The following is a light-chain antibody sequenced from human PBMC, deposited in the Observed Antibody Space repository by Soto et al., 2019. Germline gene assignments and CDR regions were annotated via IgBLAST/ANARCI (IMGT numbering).Light chain of an antibody. CDR3: SSYAGSNKVV. J-gene: IGLJ2*01. CDR2: EVS. CDR1: SSDVGGYNY. V-gene: IGLV2-8*01. Sequence: QSALTQPPSASGSPGQSVTISCTGTSSDVGGYNYVSWYQQHPGKAPKLMIYEVSKRPSGVPDRFSDSKSGNTASLTVSGLQGEDEADYYCSSYAGSNKVVFGGGTKLTVL.